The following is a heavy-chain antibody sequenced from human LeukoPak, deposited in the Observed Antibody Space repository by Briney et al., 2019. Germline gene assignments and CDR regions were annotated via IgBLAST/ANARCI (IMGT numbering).Heavy chain of an antibody. CDR1: GFTFSSYA. V-gene: IGHV3-23*01. Sequence: PGGSLRLSCAASGFTFSSYAMSWVRQAPGKGLEWVSAISGSGGSTYYADSVKGRFTISRDNSKNTLYLQMNSLRAEDTAVYYCATADYYDSNGYYRGSDYWGQGTLVTVSS. CDR3: ATADYYDSNGYYRGSDY. J-gene: IGHJ4*02. CDR2: ISGSGGST. D-gene: IGHD3-22*01.